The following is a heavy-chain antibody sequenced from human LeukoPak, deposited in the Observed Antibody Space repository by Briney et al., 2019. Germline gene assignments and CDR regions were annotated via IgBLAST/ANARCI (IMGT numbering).Heavy chain of an antibody. CDR1: GGSFSGYY. CDR2: INHSGST. D-gene: IGHD5-18*01. J-gene: IGHJ4*02. V-gene: IGHV4-34*01. CDR3: ARGGLNVDTAMVTRGEGMYFDY. Sequence: SETLSLTCAVYGGSFSGYYWSWIRQPPGKGLEWIGEINHSGSTNYNPSLKSRVTISVDTSKNQFSLKLSSVTAADTAMYYCARGGLNVDTAMVTRGEGMYFDYWGQGTLVTVSS.